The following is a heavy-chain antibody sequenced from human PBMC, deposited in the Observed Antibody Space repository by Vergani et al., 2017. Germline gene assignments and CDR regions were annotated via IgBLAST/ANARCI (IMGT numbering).Heavy chain of an antibody. CDR1: GYTFTSYG. CDR3: ARDLDQNPGGSGPELKPYFDY. Sequence: QVQLVQSGAEVKKPGASVKVSCKASGYTFTSYGISWVRQAPGQGLEWMGWISAYNGNTNYAQKLQGRVTMTTDTSTSTAYMELRSLRSDDTAVYYCARDLDQNPGGSGPELKPYFDYWGQGTLVTVSS. D-gene: IGHD1-7*01. CDR2: ISAYNGNT. V-gene: IGHV1-18*01. J-gene: IGHJ4*02.